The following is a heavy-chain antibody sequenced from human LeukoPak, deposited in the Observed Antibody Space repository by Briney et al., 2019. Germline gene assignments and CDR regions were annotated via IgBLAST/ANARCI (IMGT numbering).Heavy chain of an antibody. J-gene: IGHJ6*03. Sequence: GRSLRLSCAASGFTFRNYAIHWVRQAPGKGLEWVALISYDGNIKYYADSVKGRFTISRDNSKNTLSLQMNSLRPEDTAVYYCARAHLSSSSTDYMDVWGKGTTVTVSS. CDR2: ISYDGNIK. D-gene: IGHD6-6*01. V-gene: IGHV3-30*04. CDR1: GFTFRNYA. CDR3: ARAHLSSSSTDYMDV.